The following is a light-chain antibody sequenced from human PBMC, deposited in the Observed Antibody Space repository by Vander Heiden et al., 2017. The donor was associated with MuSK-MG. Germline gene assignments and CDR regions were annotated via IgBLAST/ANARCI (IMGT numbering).Light chain of an antibody. J-gene: IGLJ2*01. V-gene: IGLV2-23*01. Sequence: QSALTQPASVSGSPGQSITISCTGTSSDVGSYHLVSWYQQHPGKAPKRMIYEGSKRPSGVSNRFSGSKSGNTASLTISGLQAEDEADYYCCSYAGSSTVFGGGTKLTVL. CDR1: SSDVGSYHL. CDR3: CSYAGSSTV. CDR2: EGS.